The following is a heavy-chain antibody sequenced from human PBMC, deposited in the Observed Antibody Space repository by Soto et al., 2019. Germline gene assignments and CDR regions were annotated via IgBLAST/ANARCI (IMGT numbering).Heavy chain of an antibody. CDR1: GFIFSSYE. V-gene: IGHV3-23*01. Sequence: PGGSLRLSCAAPGFIFSSYEMNWVRQAPGKGLGWVSSFSGFGISAYYTDSVKGRFTIARDNSTNMLYLHMNSLRAEDTAVYYCAKGGGPRGYYGMDVWGQGTSVTVSS. D-gene: IGHD1-26*01. CDR2: FSGFGISA. J-gene: IGHJ6*02. CDR3: AKGGGPRGYYGMDV.